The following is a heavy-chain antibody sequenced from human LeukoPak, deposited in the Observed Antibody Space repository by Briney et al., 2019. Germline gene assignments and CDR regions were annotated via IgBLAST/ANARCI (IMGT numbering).Heavy chain of an antibody. CDR3: ARGTTLVNWFDP. CDR1: GFTFSSYS. CDR2: ISSSSSYI. Sequence: GGSLRLSCAASGFTFSSYSMNWVRQAPGKGLEWVSSISSSSSYIYYADSVKGRFTISRDNAKNSLYLQMNSLRARDTAVYYCARGTTLVNWFDPWGQGTLVTVSS. V-gene: IGHV3-21*01. J-gene: IGHJ5*02. D-gene: IGHD1-1*01.